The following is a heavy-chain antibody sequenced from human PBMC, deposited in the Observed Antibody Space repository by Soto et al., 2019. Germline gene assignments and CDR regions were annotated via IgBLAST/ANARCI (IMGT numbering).Heavy chain of an antibody. D-gene: IGHD5-12*01. Sequence: EVQLLESGGGLVQPGGSLRLSCAASGFTFSSYAMSWVRQAPGKGLEWVSAISGSGGSTYYADSVKCRFTISRDNSKNALYWQMNSLRAEDTAVYYFAKVGPYSGYDDAFDIWGQGTMVNVSS. CDR3: AKVGPYSGYDDAFDI. CDR2: ISGSGGST. CDR1: GFTFSSYA. J-gene: IGHJ3*02. V-gene: IGHV3-23*01.